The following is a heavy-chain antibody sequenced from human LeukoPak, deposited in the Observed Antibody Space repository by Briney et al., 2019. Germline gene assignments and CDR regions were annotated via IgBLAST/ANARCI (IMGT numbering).Heavy chain of an antibody. J-gene: IGHJ6*03. CDR1: GFTFSSSS. Sequence: PGGSLRLSCAASGFTFSSSSMNWVRQAPGKGLEWVSSISSSGNYIYYADSVKGRFTISRDNAKNSLYLQMNSLRAEDTAVYYCAELGITMIGGVWGKGTTVTISS. CDR3: AELGITMIGGV. V-gene: IGHV3-21*01. D-gene: IGHD3-10*02. CDR2: ISSSGNYI.